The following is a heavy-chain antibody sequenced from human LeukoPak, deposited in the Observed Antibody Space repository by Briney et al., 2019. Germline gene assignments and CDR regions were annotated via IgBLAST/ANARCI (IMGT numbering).Heavy chain of an antibody. D-gene: IGHD4-17*01. CDR2: IYSSGGT. CDR1: GGSFSGYY. Sequence: SETLSLTCTVSGGSFSGYYWGWIGKPPGKGLECVGYIYSSGGTAYDPTLKSRLTISIETYKYQFSLTLTSVTAADTAVDVCARHIYGKGMGVWGKGTTVTVSS. CDR3: ARHIYGKGMGV. J-gene: IGHJ6*04. V-gene: IGHV4-59*08.